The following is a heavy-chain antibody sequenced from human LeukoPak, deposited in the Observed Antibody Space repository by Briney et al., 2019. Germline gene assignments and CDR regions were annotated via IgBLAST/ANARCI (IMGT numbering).Heavy chain of an antibody. CDR3: ARDGSIESSIAAAATLFDY. Sequence: PGRSLRLSCAASGFTFSGYAMHWVRQAPGKGLEWVAVISYDGSNKYYADSVKGRFTISRDNSKNTLYLQMNSLRAEDTAVYYCARDGSIESSIAAAATLFDYWGQGTLVTVSS. CDR1: GFTFSGYA. CDR2: ISYDGSNK. J-gene: IGHJ4*02. V-gene: IGHV3-30*01. D-gene: IGHD6-13*01.